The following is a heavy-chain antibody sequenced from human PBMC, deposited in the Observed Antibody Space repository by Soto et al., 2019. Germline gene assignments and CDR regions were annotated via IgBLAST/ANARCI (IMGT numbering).Heavy chain of an antibody. CDR2: ISAYNGNT. Sequence: QVQLVQSGAEVKKPGASVKVSCKASGYTFTSYGISWVRQAPGQGLEWMGWISAYNGNTNYAQKLQGRVTMTTDTATSTAYMELRSLRYDDTAVYYCARDPGAVTDCGRDAFDIWGQGTMVTVSS. CDR3: ARDPGAVTDCGRDAFDI. V-gene: IGHV1-18*01. CDR1: GYTFTSYG. J-gene: IGHJ3*02. D-gene: IGHD2-21*02.